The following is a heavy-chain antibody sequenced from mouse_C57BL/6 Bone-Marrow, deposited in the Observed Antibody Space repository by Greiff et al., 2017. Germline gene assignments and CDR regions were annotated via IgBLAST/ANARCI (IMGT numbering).Heavy chain of an antibody. Sequence: VQLQQSGPELVKPGASVKISCKASGYTFTDYYMNWVKQSHGKSLEWIGDINPNNGGTSYNQKFKGKATLTVDQSSITVYMELRSLTSEDSAVYYCARADYYGSSYYAMDYWGQGTSVTVSS. D-gene: IGHD1-1*01. V-gene: IGHV1-26*01. CDR3: ARADYYGSSYYAMDY. CDR2: INPNNGGT. CDR1: GYTFTDYY. J-gene: IGHJ4*01.